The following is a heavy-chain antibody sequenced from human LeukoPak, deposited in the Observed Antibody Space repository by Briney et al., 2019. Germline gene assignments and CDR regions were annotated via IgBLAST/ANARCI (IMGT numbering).Heavy chain of an antibody. CDR1: GGSISSSSYY. CDR2: IYSSANT. D-gene: IGHD6-13*01. J-gene: IGHJ4*02. V-gene: IGHV4-39*02. CDR3: ARVGTVSSDFDY. Sequence: SETLSLACTVSGGSISSSSYYWGWIRQPPGKGLEWIGSIYSSANTYYNPSLKSRVTISVDTSKNHFSLKLSSVTAADTAVYYCARVGTVSSDFDYWGQGTLVTVSS.